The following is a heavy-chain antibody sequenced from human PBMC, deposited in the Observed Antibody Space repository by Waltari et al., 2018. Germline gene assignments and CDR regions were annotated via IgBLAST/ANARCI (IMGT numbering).Heavy chain of an antibody. D-gene: IGHD2-15*01. V-gene: IGHV4-4*02. J-gene: IGHJ4*02. Sequence: QLQLQESGPGLVKPSGTLSLTCTVSGYSVTNAYWWGWVRQSPRQGLEWIGQIHGSGRTNYNPSFASRVTVSIDTSNNQFSRKVTSATAADTAVYYCARDRGRGLYLDSWGRGALFTVS. CDR3: ARDRGRGLYLDS. CDR2: IHGSGRT. CDR1: GYSVTNAYW.